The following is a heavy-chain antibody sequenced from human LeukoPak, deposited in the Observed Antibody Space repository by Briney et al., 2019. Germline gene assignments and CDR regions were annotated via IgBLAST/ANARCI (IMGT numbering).Heavy chain of an antibody. CDR1: GLSFNIAW. Sequence: PGGSLRLSCAVSGLSFNIAWMSWVRQAPGKGLEWIGRIKSQADGETTDYAAPVRGRFSISRDDSRDTLYLQMNSLKAEDTAVYYCLTDPSYEANNWGQGTLVTVSS. J-gene: IGHJ4*02. CDR3: LTDPSYEANN. V-gene: IGHV3-15*01. CDR2: IKSQADGETT. D-gene: IGHD3-16*01.